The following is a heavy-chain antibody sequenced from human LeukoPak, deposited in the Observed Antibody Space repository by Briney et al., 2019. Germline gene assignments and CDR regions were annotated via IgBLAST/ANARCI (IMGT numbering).Heavy chain of an antibody. CDR2: INPNSGGT. J-gene: IGHJ3*02. CDR1: GYTFTGYY. V-gene: IGHV1-2*06. Sequence: ASVKVSCKASGYTFTGYYMHWVRQAPGQGLEWMGRINPNSGGTNYAQKFQGRVTMTRDTSISTAYMELSRLRSADTAVYYCARVRWLQNDAFNIWGQGTMVTVSS. D-gene: IGHD5-24*01. CDR3: ARVRWLQNDAFNI.